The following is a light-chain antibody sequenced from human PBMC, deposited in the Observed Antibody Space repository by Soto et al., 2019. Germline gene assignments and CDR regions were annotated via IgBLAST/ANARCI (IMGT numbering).Light chain of an antibody. J-gene: IGKJ5*01. CDR2: GTS. CDR3: QQVNTFLVT. Sequence: QLTQSPSSLSASVGDTVTITCRTSLAVSNYVTWYQQKPGKAPKVLIYGTSTLQSGVPSRFSGSGSGTDFTLTIIGLQAEDFATYYCQQVNTFLVTFGQGTRLE. V-gene: IGKV1-9*01. CDR1: LAVSNY.